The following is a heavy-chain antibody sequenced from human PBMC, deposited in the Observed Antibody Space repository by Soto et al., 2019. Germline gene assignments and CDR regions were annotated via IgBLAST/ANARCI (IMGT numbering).Heavy chain of an antibody. D-gene: IGHD3-3*02. V-gene: IGHV3-13*05. CDR3: ARDRRYYHFWSGYQNERPYGMDV. Sequence: QPGGSLRLSCAASGFTFSSYDMHWVRQATGKGLEWVSAIGTAGDPYYPGSVKGRFTISRENAKNSLYLQTNSLRAGDTAVYYCARDRRYYHFWSGYQNERPYGMDVWRQGTTVTVSS. CDR2: IGTAGDP. J-gene: IGHJ6*02. CDR1: GFTFSSYD.